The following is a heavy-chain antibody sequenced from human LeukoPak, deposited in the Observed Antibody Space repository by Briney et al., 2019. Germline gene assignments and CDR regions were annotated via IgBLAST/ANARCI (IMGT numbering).Heavy chain of an antibody. CDR1: EYSFTSYW. CDR3: ASQQGGDGYNMGAFDI. Sequence: GESLKISCKGSEYSFTSYWIGWVRQMPGKGLEWMGIIYPGDSDTRYSPSFQGQVTISADKSISTAYLQWSSLKASDTAMYYCASQQGGDGYNMGAFDIWGQGTMVTVSS. J-gene: IGHJ3*02. V-gene: IGHV5-51*01. D-gene: IGHD5-24*01. CDR2: IYPGDSDT.